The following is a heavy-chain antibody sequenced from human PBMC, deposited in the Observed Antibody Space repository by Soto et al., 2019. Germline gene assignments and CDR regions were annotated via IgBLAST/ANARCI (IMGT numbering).Heavy chain of an antibody. V-gene: IGHV3-64*02. CDR1: GFTFSSYA. J-gene: IGHJ2*01. Sequence: GGSLRLSCAASGFTFSSYAMHWVRQAPGKGLEYVSAISSNGGSTYYADSVKGRFTISRDNSKNTLYLQMGSLRAEDMAVYYCASGGRPDGYSRRPPNWYFDLWGRGTLVTVSS. D-gene: IGHD5-18*01. CDR2: ISSNGGST. CDR3: ASGGRPDGYSRRPPNWYFDL.